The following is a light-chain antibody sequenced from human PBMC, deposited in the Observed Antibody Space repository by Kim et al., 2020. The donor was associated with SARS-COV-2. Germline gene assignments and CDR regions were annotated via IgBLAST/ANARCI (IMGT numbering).Light chain of an antibody. CDR1: NIESKN. V-gene: IGLV3-9*01. CDR3: QVWDRSTL. CDR2: RDS. J-gene: IGLJ3*02. Sequence: SVALGKKARITCGGNNIESKNVRWYQQRPGQAPVLVIYRDSIRPSGIPERFSGSNSGNTATLTISRAQAGDEADYYCQVWDRSTLFGGGTQLTVL.